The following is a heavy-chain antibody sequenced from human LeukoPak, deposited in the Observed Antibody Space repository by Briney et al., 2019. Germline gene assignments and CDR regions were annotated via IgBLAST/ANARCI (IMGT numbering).Heavy chain of an antibody. V-gene: IGHV3-64*01. J-gene: IGHJ4*02. D-gene: IGHD7-27*01. Sequence: SGGSLRLSCAASGFTFSSYAMHWVRQAPGKGLGYVSAISSNGGSTYYANSVKGRFTISRDNSKNTLYLQMGSLRAEDMAVYYCARDANWGSPLYYFDYWGQGTLVTVSS. CDR2: ISSNGGST. CDR3: ARDANWGSPLYYFDY. CDR1: GFTFSSYA.